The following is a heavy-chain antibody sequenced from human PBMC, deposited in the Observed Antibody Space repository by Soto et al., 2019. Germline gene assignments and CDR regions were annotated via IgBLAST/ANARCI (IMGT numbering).Heavy chain of an antibody. Sequence: QVQLVQSGAEVKKPGSSVKVSCKASGGTFSRYAISWVRQAPGQGLEWMGGIIPIFGTANYAQKFQGRETITADEPTRKAHMELSGLRAEGRDGYYCPRARDRTGTTDWGQGTLVTVSS. CDR2: IIPIFGTA. V-gene: IGHV1-69*12. J-gene: IGHJ1*01. CDR3: PRARDRTGTTD. CDR1: GGTFSRYA. D-gene: IGHD1-1*01.